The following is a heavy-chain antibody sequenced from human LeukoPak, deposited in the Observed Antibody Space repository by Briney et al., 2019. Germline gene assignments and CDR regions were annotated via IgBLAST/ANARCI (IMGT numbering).Heavy chain of an antibody. CDR1: GFTFSSYS. CDR3: AKGMRRYDILTGSEY. Sequence: GGSLRLSCAASGFTFSSYSMNWVRQAPGKGLEWVSAISGSGGSTYYADSVKGRFTISRDNSKNTLYLQMNSLRAEDTAVYYCAKGMRRYDILTGSEYWGQGTLVTVSS. CDR2: ISGSGGST. D-gene: IGHD3-9*01. J-gene: IGHJ4*02. V-gene: IGHV3-23*01.